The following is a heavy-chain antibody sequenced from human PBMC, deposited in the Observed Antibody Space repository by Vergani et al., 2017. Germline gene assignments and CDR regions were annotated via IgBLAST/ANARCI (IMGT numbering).Heavy chain of an antibody. D-gene: IGHD2-2*01. CDR3: AKLGGKVPAADNWFDP. CDR1: GFTFSSYA. J-gene: IGHJ5*02. CDR2: ISGSGGST. V-gene: IGHV3-23*04. Sequence: EVQLVESGGGLVKPGGSLRLSCAASGFTFSSYAMSWVRQAPGKGLEGVSAISGSGGSTFYSKSVKVPFPISRDNSKITLYLQMNILRDEDTAVYYCAKLGGKVPAADNWFDPWGQGTLVTVSS.